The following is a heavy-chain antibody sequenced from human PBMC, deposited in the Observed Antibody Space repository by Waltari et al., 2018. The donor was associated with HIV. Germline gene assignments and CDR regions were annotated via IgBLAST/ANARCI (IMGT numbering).Heavy chain of an antibody. J-gene: IGHJ4*02. CDR3: AKPRHYYDSSGLDY. CDR2: IRYDGSNE. Sequence: QVQLVESGGGVVQPGGSLRLSCAASGFTFSSYGMHWVRQAPGRGLEWVSFIRYDGSNEYYADSVKGRFTISRDNSKNTLYLQMNSLRAEDTAVYYCAKPRHYYDSSGLDYWGQGTLVTVSS. CDR1: GFTFSSYG. D-gene: IGHD3-22*01. V-gene: IGHV3-30*02.